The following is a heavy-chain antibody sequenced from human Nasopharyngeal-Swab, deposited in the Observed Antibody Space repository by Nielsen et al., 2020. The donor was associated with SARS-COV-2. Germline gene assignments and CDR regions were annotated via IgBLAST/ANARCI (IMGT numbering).Heavy chain of an antibody. CDR1: GFTFSSYD. J-gene: IGHJ3*02. Sequence: GGSLRLSCAASGFTFSSYDMHWVRQATGKGLEWVSAIGTAGDTYYPGSVKGRFTISRENAKNSLYLQMNSLRAGDTAVYYCARGGIAAAYQDAFDIWGQGTMVTVSS. CDR2: IGTAGDT. D-gene: IGHD6-13*01. V-gene: IGHV3-13*01. CDR3: ARGGIAAAYQDAFDI.